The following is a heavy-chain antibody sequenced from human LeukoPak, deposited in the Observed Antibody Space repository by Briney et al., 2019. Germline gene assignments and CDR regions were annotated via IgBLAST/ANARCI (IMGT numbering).Heavy chain of an antibody. CDR2: ISWNSGSI. V-gene: IGHV3-9*01. J-gene: IGHJ3*02. CDR3: AREDRGFGDALDI. Sequence: PGGSLRLSCAASGFTFDDYAMHWVRQAPGKGLEWVSGISWNSGSIGYADSVKGRFTISRDNAKNSLYLQMNSLGTEDTAVYYCAREDRGFGDALDIWGRGTAVTVSS. CDR1: GFTFDDYA. D-gene: IGHD3-10*01.